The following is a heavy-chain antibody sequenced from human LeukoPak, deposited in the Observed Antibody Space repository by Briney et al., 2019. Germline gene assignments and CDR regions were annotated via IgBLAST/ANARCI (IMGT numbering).Heavy chain of an antibody. J-gene: IGHJ6*02. CDR1: GGSISSSSYY. D-gene: IGHD3-10*01. CDR2: IYYSGST. CDR3: ARVSTFDYYGSGSYYLDV. Sequence: PSETLSLTCTVSGGSISSSSYYWGWIRQPPGKGLEWIGSIYYSGSTYYNPSLKSRVTISVDTSKNQFSLKLSSVTAADTAVYYCARVSTFDYYGSGSYYLDVWGQGTTVTVSS. V-gene: IGHV4-39*07.